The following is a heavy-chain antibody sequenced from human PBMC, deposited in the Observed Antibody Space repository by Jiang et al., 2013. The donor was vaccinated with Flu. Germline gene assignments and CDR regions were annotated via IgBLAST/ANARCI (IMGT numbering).Heavy chain of an antibody. J-gene: IGHJ4*02. Sequence: VQLLESGGGVVQPGGSLRLSCAASGFTFSSYGMHWVRQAPGKGLEWVAVILYDGSNKFYADSVKGRFTISRDNSKNTLSLQMNSLRAEDTAVYYCAREVLDTLGWGYWGQGTLVTVSS. CDR2: ILYDGSNK. D-gene: IGHD5-18*01. CDR1: GFTFSSYG. CDR3: AREVLDTLGWGY. V-gene: IGHV3-30*03.